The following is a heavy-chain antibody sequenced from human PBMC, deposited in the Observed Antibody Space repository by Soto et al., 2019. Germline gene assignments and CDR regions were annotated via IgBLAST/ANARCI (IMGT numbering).Heavy chain of an antibody. V-gene: IGHV3-7*01. J-gene: IGHJ4*02. Sequence: GGSLRLSCAASGFTFSSYWMSWVRQAPGKGLEWVANIKQDGSEKYYVDSVKGRFTISRDNAKNSLYLQMNSLRAEDTAVYYCARGAGYCSGGSCYXFDDWRQGTLVTVSS. CDR3: ARGAGYCSGGSCYXFDD. D-gene: IGHD2-15*01. CDR2: IKQDGSEK. CDR1: GFTFSSYW.